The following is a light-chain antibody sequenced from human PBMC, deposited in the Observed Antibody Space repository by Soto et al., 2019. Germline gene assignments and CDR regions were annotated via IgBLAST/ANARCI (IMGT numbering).Light chain of an antibody. CDR2: DVS. V-gene: IGLV2-14*01. J-gene: IGLJ2*01. CDR3: TSYTSSSTLV. CDR1: SSDVGTYNY. Sequence: QSALTQPASVSGSPGQSITISCTGTSSDVGTYNYVSWYQQHAGKVPNLMIYDVSNRPSGVSDRFSGSNSGNTASLTISGLQAEDEADYYFTSYTSSSTLVFGGGTKLTVL.